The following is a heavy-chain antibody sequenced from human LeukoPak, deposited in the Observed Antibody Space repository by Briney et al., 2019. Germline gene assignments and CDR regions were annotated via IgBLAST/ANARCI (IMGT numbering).Heavy chain of an antibody. V-gene: IGHV4-34*01. CDR3: ARLMDWNDAFDI. D-gene: IGHD1-1*01. Sequence: PSETLSLTCAVYGGSFSGYYWSWIRQPPGKGLEWIGEINHSGSTNYNPSLKSRVTISVDTSKNQFSLKLSSVIAADTAVYYCARLMDWNDAFDIWGQGTMVTVSS. CDR2: INHSGST. CDR1: GGSFSGYY. J-gene: IGHJ3*02.